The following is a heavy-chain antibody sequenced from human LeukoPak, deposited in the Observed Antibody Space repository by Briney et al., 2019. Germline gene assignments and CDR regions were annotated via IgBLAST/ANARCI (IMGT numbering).Heavy chain of an antibody. CDR1: GYTFTGYG. D-gene: IGHD7-27*01. J-gene: IGHJ3*02. Sequence: GASVKVSCKASGYTFTGYGISWVRQAPGQGLEWMGWIGPKSGATSCSRKFQGRVTVTRDTSISTAYMELSRLRSDDTAVYYCGINRLGKALDIWGQGTMVTVSS. CDR2: IGPKSGAT. CDR3: GINRLGKALDI. V-gene: IGHV1-2*02.